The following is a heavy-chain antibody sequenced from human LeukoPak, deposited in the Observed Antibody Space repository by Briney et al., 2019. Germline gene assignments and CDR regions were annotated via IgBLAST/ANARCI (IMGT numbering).Heavy chain of an antibody. Sequence: GGSLRLSCAASGFTFATCAMTWVRQAPGKGLEWVSGISGSGGRTYYADSVKGRFTISRDNSKNTLYLQMNSLRAEDTAVYYCAKTGILGEGPAAIEGLGMDFQRWGQGTLVTVSS. CDR1: GFTFATCA. D-gene: IGHD2-2*02. CDR3: AKTGILGEGPAAIEGLGMDFQR. CDR2: ISGSGGRT. J-gene: IGHJ1*01. V-gene: IGHV3-23*01.